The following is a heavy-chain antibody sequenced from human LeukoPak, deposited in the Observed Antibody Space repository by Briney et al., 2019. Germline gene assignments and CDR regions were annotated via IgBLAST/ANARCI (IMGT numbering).Heavy chain of an antibody. CDR1: GYTFTSYD. V-gene: IGHV1-8*01. Sequence: ASVKVSCKASGYTFTSYDINWVRQATGQGLEWMGWMNPNSGNTGYAQKFQGRVTMTRNTSISTAYMELSSLRSEDTAVYYCAGDDYYDSSGYYYLGAFDIWGQGTMVTVSS. CDR2: MNPNSGNT. D-gene: IGHD3-22*01. CDR3: AGDDYYDSSGYYYLGAFDI. J-gene: IGHJ3*02.